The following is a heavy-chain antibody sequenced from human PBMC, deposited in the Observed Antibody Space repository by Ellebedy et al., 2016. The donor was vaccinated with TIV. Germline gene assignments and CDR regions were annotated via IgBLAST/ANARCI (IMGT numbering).Heavy chain of an antibody. Sequence: ASVKVSCKVSGYTLTELSMHWVRQAPGKGLEWMGGFDPEDGETIYAQKFQGRVTMTRDTSTSTVYMELSSLRSEDTAVYYCARTYGDYPLWGYWGQGTLVTVSS. V-gene: IGHV1-24*01. CDR2: FDPEDGET. CDR3: ARTYGDYPLWGY. CDR1: GYTLTELS. J-gene: IGHJ4*02. D-gene: IGHD4-17*01.